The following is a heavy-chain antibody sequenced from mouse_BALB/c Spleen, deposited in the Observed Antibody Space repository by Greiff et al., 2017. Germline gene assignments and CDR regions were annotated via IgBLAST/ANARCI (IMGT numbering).Heavy chain of an antibody. CDR1: GFTFSSYT. CDR2: ISNGGGST. J-gene: IGHJ4*01. D-gene: IGHD2-4*01. V-gene: IGHV5-12-2*01. Sequence: EVKLVESGGGLVQPGGSLKLSCAASGFTFSSYTMSWVRQTPEKRLEWVAYISNGGGSTYYPDTVKGRFTISRDNAKNTLYLQMSSLKSEDTAMYYCARLGYDYDLYAMDYWGQGTSVTVSS. CDR3: ARLGYDYDLYAMDY.